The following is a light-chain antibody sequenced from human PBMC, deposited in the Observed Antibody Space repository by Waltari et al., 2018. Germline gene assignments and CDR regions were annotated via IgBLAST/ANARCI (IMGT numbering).Light chain of an antibody. J-gene: IGKJ1*01. Sequence: IQLTQSPSSLSASVGDRVTITCRASQTISRYLNWYQQKPGKAPNLLFYAAASLQSGVPSRVSGSGSGRDFTLIITSLQPEDFATYYCQESYSFTRTFGQGTKVEIK. CDR2: AAA. CDR1: QTISRY. V-gene: IGKV1-39*01. CDR3: QESYSFTRT.